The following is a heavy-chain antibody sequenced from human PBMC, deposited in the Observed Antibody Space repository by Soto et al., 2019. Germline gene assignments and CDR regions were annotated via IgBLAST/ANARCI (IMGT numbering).Heavy chain of an antibody. V-gene: IGHV3-30-3*01. J-gene: IGHJ4*02. Sequence: QVQLVESGGGVVQPGRSLRLSCAASGFIFSNYVMYWVRQGPGKGLEWVAFISYDGTTKYYADSVKGRFTISRDTSKNTLYLQMNNLRPEDTGVYYCARAVLWSLYFDYWGQGTLVTVSS. CDR1: GFIFSNYV. CDR2: ISYDGTTK. CDR3: ARAVLWSLYFDY. D-gene: IGHD2-15*01.